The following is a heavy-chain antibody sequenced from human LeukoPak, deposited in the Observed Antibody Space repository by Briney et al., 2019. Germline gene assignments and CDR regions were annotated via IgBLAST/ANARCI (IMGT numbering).Heavy chain of an antibody. CDR1: ELSVGSNY. CDR2: IYSGGSM. D-gene: IGHD5-12*01. CDR3: ARGPSGYHTT. J-gene: IGHJ4*02. V-gene: IGHV3-66*01. Sequence: GGSLRLSCAASELSVGSNYMTWVRQAPGKGLEWVSLIYSGGSMYYADSVKGRFTISRDNSKNTLYLQMNSLRAEDTAVYYCARGPSGYHTTGGQGTLVTVSS.